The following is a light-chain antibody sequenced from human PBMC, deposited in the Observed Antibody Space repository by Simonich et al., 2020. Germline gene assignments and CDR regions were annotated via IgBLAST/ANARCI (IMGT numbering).Light chain of an antibody. CDR1: QSVLYSSNNKNY. CDR2: WAS. J-gene: IGKJ2*01. V-gene: IGKV4-1*01. CDR3: QQYYSTPYT. Sequence: DIVMTQSPDSLAVSLGERATINSKSSQSVLYSSNNKNYLAWYHQKPGQPPKLLIYWASTRESGVPERFSGSGSGTDFTLTISSLQAEDVAVYYCQQYYSTPYTFGQGTKLEIK.